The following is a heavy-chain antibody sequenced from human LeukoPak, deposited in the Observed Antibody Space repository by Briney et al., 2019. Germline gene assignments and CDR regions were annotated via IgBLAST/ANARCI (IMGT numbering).Heavy chain of an antibody. CDR2: ISSSTSYI. J-gene: IGHJ4*02. Sequence: GGSLRLSCAASGFTFSSYSMNWIRQAPGKGMEWVSSISSSTSYIYYADSVKGRFTISKDNAKNSLYLQMNSLRAEDTGVYYCAKDHYWSIDYWGGGTLVTVSS. V-gene: IGHV3-21*01. CDR3: AKDHYWSIDY. D-gene: IGHD3-3*01. CDR1: GFTFSSYS.